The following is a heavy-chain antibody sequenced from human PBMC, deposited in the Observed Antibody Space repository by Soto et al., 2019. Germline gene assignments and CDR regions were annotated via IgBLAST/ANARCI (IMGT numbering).Heavy chain of an antibody. V-gene: IGHV4-59*08. Sequence: QVQLQESGPGLAKPSETLSLTCTVSGGSISTSYWSWIRQPPGKGLEWIGYIYYSGSTNYNPSPKSRVTISVDTSKNQFSLKLSSVTAADTAVYYCARGGWRHIDYWGQGTLVTVSS. CDR3: ARGGWRHIDY. CDR2: IYYSGST. J-gene: IGHJ4*02. CDR1: GGSISTSY. D-gene: IGHD3-3*01.